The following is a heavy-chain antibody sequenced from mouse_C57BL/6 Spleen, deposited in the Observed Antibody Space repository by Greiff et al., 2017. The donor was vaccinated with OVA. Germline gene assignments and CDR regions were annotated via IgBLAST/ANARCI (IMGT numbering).Heavy chain of an antibody. CDR2: IYPGSGNT. CDR1: GYSFTSYY. D-gene: IGHD3-2*02. J-gene: IGHJ2*01. Sequence: VKLVESGPELVKPGASVKISCKASGYSFTSYYIHWVKQRPGQGLEWIGWIYPGSGNTKYNEKFKGKATLTADTSSSTAYMQLSSLTSEDSAVYYCARRVSGGSYFDYWGQGTTLTVSS. CDR3: ARRVSGGSYFDY. V-gene: IGHV1-66*01.